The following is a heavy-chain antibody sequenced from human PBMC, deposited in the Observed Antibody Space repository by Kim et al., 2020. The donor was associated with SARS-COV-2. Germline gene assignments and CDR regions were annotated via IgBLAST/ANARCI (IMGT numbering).Heavy chain of an antibody. Sequence: SETLSLTFTVSGGSISSGSYYWSWIRQPAGKGLEWIGRIYTSGSTNYNPSLKSRVTISVDTSKNQFSLKLSSVTAADTAVYYCARVGSEWELGYEGFDPWGQGTLVTVSS. CDR3: ARVGSEWELGYEGFDP. V-gene: IGHV4-61*02. CDR1: GGSISSGSYY. J-gene: IGHJ5*02. D-gene: IGHD1-26*01. CDR2: IYTSGST.